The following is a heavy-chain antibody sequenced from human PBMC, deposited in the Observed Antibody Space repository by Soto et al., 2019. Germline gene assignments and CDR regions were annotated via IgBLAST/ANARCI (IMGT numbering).Heavy chain of an antibody. J-gene: IGHJ5*02. CDR3: AKDAVYNDGLWLMDS. D-gene: IGHD2-21*01. Sequence: EVQLLESGGGLVQPGGSLRLSCAASGFTISTYAMTWVRQAPGKGLECVSGVTGSGGQIHYADSVKGRFTISKDNSKNTLYLQMSSLRYEDTALYYCAKDAVYNDGLWLMDSWGQGTLVTVSS. CDR2: VTGSGGQI. CDR1: GFTISTYA. V-gene: IGHV3-23*01.